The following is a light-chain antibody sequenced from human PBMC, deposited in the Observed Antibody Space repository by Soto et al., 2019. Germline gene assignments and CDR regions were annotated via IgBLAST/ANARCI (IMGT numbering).Light chain of an antibody. V-gene: IGKV3-20*01. Sequence: IVLIHSPATLSVSPLERATLSFRASQNISNYLIWYQQKPGQAPRLLIYAASTRASGVPARFSGSGSGTDFTLTISRLEPEDFAVYYCQKYGRSPVKFGQGTKVDIK. CDR1: QNISNY. CDR2: AAS. CDR3: QKYGRSPVK. J-gene: IGKJ1*01.